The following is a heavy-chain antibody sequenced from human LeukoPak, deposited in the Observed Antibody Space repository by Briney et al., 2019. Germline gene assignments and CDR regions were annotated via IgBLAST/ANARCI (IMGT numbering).Heavy chain of an antibody. CDR1: GDSVSSNSTA. J-gene: IGHJ5*02. V-gene: IGHV6-1*01. CDR3: ARGPTIFGVAPGWFDP. CDR2: TYHRSKWYN. D-gene: IGHD3-3*01. Sequence: SQTLSLTCAISGDSVSSNSTAYNWIRQSPPRGLEWLGRTYHRSKWYNDYAVSVRGRIAINPDTSKNQFSLQLNSVTPEDTAVYYCARGPTIFGVAPGWFDPWGQGTLVTVSS.